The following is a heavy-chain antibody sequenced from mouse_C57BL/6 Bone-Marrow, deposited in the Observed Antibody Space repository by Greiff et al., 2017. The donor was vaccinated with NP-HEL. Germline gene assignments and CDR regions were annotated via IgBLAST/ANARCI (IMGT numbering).Heavy chain of an antibody. D-gene: IGHD2-5*01. Sequence: EVKLMESGGDLVKPGGSLKLSCAASGFTFSSYGMSWVRQTPDKRLEWVATISSGGSYTYYPDSVKGRFTISIDNAKNTLYLQMKSRKSEDTATYYYERENYSNYFDYWGQGTTLTVSS. CDR3: ERENYSNYFDY. CDR1: GFTFSSYG. V-gene: IGHV5-6*01. J-gene: IGHJ2*01. CDR2: ISSGGSYT.